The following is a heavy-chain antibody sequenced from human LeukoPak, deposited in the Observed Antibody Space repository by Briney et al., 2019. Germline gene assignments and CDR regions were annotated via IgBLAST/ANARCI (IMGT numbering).Heavy chain of an antibody. V-gene: IGHV1-8*03. CDR2: MNPNSGNT. CDR3: ARDGEGNWFDP. D-gene: IGHD3-10*01. CDR1: GYTFTSYD. J-gene: IGHJ5*02. Sequence: GASVKVSCKASGYTFTSYDINWVRQATGQGLEWMGWMNPNSGNTGYAQKFQGRVTITADESTSTAYMELSSLRSEDTAVYYCARDGEGNWFDPWGQGTLVTVSS.